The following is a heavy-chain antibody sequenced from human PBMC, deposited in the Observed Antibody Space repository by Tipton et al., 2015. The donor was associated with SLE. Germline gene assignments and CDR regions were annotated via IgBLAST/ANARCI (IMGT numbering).Heavy chain of an antibody. CDR2: IYPGDSDT. V-gene: IGHV5-51*03. J-gene: IGHJ4*02. CDR1: GYRFTNYW. CDR3: TRLYNAGHSDY. Sequence: QLVQSGAEVKKPGESLKISCKGSGYRFTNYWIGWVRQRPGKGLEWMGIIYPGDSDTRYSPSFQGHVTISADMSTSTAYFQWSSLKASDSAIYYCTRLYNAGHSDYWGQGTLVPVSS. D-gene: IGHD1-14*01.